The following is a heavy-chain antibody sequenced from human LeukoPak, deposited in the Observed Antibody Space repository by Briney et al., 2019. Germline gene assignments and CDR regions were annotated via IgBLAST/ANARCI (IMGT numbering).Heavy chain of an antibody. CDR1: GGSISSSSYY. CDR2: IYYSGST. J-gene: IGHJ3*02. D-gene: IGHD3-22*01. Sequence: SETLSLTCTVSGGSISSSSYYWGWIRQPPGKGLEWIGSIYYSGSTYYNPSLKSRVTISVDTSKNQFSLKLSSVTAADTAVYYCALGVYYYDSSGYYDAFDIWGQGTMVTVSS. V-gene: IGHV4-39*07. CDR3: ALGVYYYDSSGYYDAFDI.